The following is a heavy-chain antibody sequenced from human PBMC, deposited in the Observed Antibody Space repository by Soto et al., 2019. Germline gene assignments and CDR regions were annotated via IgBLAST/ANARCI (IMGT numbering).Heavy chain of an antibody. Sequence: QVQLQESGPGLVKPSETLSLTCTVSGGSISSYYWSWIRQPPGKGLEWIGYIYYSVSTNYTPSLKSRVTISVDTSKNQFSLKLSSVTAADTAVYYGARRESLHGDYAYWDQGTLVTVSS. J-gene: IGHJ1*01. CDR3: ARRESLHGDYAY. D-gene: IGHD4-17*01. CDR2: IYYSVST. V-gene: IGHV4-59*08. CDR1: GGSISSYY.